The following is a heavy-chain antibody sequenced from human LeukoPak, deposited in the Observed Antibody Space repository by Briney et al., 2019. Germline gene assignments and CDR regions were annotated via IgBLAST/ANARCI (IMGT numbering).Heavy chain of an antibody. CDR3: ARVPGSPYYDFWSGYSLSFDY. V-gene: IGHV4-38-2*02. D-gene: IGHD3-3*01. J-gene: IGHJ4*02. CDR1: GYSISSGYY. CDR2: IYHSGST. Sequence: PSETLSLTCTVSGYSISSGYYWGWIRQPPGKGLEWIGSIYHSGSTYYNPSLKSRVTISVDTSKNQFSLKLSSVTAADTAVYYCARVPGSPYYDFWSGYSLSFDYWGQGTLVTVSS.